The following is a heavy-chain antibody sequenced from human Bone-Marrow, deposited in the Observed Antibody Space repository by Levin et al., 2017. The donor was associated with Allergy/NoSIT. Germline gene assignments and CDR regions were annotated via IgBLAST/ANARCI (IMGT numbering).Heavy chain of an antibody. J-gene: IGHJ5*02. CDR3: ARDQGHGFLSAFGWFDP. CDR2: ISGRSSYG. CDR1: GFSLGDYT. D-gene: IGHD3-3*01. V-gene: IGHV3-21*06. Sequence: PGGSLRLSCLASGFSLGDYTVNWVRQAPGKGLEWISSISGRSSYGFYADSIKGRFTVSRDNAQNSVFLQMDSLTPEDTAVYFCARDQGHGFLSAFGWFDPWGQGTLVSFS.